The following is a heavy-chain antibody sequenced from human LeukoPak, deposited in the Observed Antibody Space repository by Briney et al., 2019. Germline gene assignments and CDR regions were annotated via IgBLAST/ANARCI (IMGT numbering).Heavy chain of an antibody. J-gene: IGHJ6*03. Sequence: ASVKVSCKVSGYTLTGLSMHWVRQAPGKGLEWMGGFDPEDGETIYAQKFQGRVTMTEDTSTDTAYMELSSLRSEDTAVYYCATQDIVVVPAAPTLYYYYMDVWGKGTTVTVSS. CDR3: ATQDIVVVPAAPTLYYYYMDV. V-gene: IGHV1-24*01. CDR1: GYTLTGLS. CDR2: FDPEDGET. D-gene: IGHD2-2*01.